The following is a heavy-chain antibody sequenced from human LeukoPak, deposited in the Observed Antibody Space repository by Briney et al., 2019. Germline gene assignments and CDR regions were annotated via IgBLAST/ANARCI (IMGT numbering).Heavy chain of an antibody. Sequence: PGGSLRLSCAASGFTFSSYGMHWVRQAPGKGLEWVAVISYDGSNKYYADSVKGRFTISRDNSKNTLYLQMNGLRAEDTAVYYCAKVDGLAVAADGIDYWGQGTLVTVSS. CDR1: GFTFSSYG. J-gene: IGHJ4*02. D-gene: IGHD6-19*01. CDR2: ISYDGSNK. CDR3: AKVDGLAVAADGIDY. V-gene: IGHV3-30*18.